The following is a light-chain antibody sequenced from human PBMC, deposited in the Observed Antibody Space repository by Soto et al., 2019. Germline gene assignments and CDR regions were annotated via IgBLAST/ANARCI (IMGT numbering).Light chain of an antibody. CDR3: SSYAGNNTVV. V-gene: IGLV2-8*01. J-gene: IGLJ2*01. CDR1: SSDVGDYKF. CDR2: EVN. Sequence: QSALTQPPSASGSPGQSVTISCTGTSSDVGDYKFVSWYQQHPGKAPKLLMYEVNRRPSGVPDRFSGSKSGNTASLTVSGLQAEDEAEYYCSSYAGNNTVVFGGGTKLTVL.